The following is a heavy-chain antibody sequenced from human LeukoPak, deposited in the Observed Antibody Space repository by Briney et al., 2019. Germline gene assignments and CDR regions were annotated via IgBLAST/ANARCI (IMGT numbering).Heavy chain of an antibody. V-gene: IGHV3-49*03. CDR1: GFTFGDYA. J-gene: IGHJ4*02. CDR3: TRDLAVAGTGGNY. D-gene: IGHD6-19*01. Sequence: GGSLRLSCTASGFTFGDYAMSWFRQAPGKGLEWVGFIRSKAYGGTTEYAASVKGRFTISRDDSKSIAHLQMNSLKTEDTAVYYCTRDLAVAGTGGNYWGQGTLVTVSS. CDR2: IRSKAYGGTT.